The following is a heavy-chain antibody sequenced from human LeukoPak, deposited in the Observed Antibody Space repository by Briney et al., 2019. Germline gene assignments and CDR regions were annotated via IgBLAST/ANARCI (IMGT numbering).Heavy chain of an antibody. CDR3: AKERRDGYPDLDY. CDR1: GFTVNNNY. Sequence: TGGSPRLSCAASGFTVNNNYMNWVREAPGRGRARVSLIYSGYSTYYSDSVMGRFMVSRDTSKNRGYLQMNSLRAEDTAVYNCAKERRDGYPDLDYWGQGNLVTVSS. CDR2: IYSGYST. V-gene: IGHV3-53*01. D-gene: IGHD6-25*01. J-gene: IGHJ4*02.